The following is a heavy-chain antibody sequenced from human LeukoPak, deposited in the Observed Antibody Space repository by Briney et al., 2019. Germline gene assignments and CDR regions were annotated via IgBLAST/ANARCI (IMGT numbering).Heavy chain of an antibody. V-gene: IGHV1-18*01. CDR3: ARDGVPAAMHHYYGMDV. D-gene: IGHD2-2*01. Sequence: ASVKVSCKASGYTFTSYGISWVRQAPGQGLEWMGWISAYTGNTIYAQKLQGRVTMTTDTSTSTAYMELRSLRSDDTAVYYCARDGVPAAMHHYYGMDVWGQGTTVTVSS. CDR1: GYTFTSYG. CDR2: ISAYTGNT. J-gene: IGHJ6*02.